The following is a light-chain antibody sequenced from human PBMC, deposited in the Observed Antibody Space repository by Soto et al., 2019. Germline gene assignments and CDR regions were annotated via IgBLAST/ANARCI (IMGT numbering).Light chain of an antibody. CDR1: QTISTY. Sequence: DIQMTQSPSSLSASVGDRVTITCRASQTISTYLNWYQQNPGKAPKLLIYAASSLQSGVPSRFSGSGSGTDFTLTSSSLQPEDFATYYCQQSSNIPYTFGQGTKLEIK. CDR2: AAS. V-gene: IGKV1-39*01. CDR3: QQSSNIPYT. J-gene: IGKJ2*01.